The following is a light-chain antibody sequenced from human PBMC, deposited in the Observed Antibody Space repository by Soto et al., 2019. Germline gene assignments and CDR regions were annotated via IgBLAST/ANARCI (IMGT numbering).Light chain of an antibody. CDR1: QHVSNW. J-gene: IGKJ4*01. Sequence: DIQMTQSPSSVSASVGDTVVISCRASQHVSNWLAWYQQKPGEAPKLLIYTTSTLQSGVPSRFSGRGSGTHFALTISSLQHEDFDTYYCQQGTSFHLTLRGGTKVDIK. V-gene: IGKV1-12*01. CDR3: QQGTSFHLT. CDR2: TTS.